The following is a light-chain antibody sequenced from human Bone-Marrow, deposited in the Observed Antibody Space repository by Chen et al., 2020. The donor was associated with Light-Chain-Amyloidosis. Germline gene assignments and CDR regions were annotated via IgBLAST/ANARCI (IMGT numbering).Light chain of an antibody. CDR3: QSADSSGTYEVI. Sequence: SYALTQPPSVSVYPGQTARITCSGDDLPTKYAYWYQQKPGQAPVLVIHRDPERPSGISERFSGSSSGTTATLTISGVQAEDEADYHCQSADSSGTYEVIFGGGTKLTVL. J-gene: IGLJ2*01. V-gene: IGLV3-25*03. CDR2: RDP. CDR1: DLPTKY.